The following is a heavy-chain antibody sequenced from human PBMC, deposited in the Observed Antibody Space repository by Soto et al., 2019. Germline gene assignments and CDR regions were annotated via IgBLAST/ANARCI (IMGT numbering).Heavy chain of an antibody. CDR2: IYYSGST. Sequence: PSETLSLTCTVSGGSISSYYWSWIRQPPGKGLEWIGYIYYSGSTNYNPSLKSRVTISVDTSKNQFSLKLSSVTAADTAVYYCARDGEGVFLLFVQPEHYGMDVWGTGITVTVFS. D-gene: IGHD3-10*01. J-gene: IGHJ6*04. V-gene: IGHV4-59*01. CDR3: ARDGEGVFLLFVQPEHYGMDV. CDR1: GGSISSYY.